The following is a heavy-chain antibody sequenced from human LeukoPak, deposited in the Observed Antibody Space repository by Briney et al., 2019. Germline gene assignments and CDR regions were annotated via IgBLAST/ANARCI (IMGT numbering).Heavy chain of an antibody. CDR1: GGSISSGGYY. CDR3: AILNYSSGWYGRVNY. Sequence: PSETLSLTCTVSGGSISSGGYYWSWIRQPPGKGLEWIGSIYYSGSTYYNPSLKSRVTISVDTSKNQFSLKLSSVTAADTAVYYCAILNYSSGWYGRVNYWGQGTLVTVSS. D-gene: IGHD6-19*01. CDR2: IYYSGST. J-gene: IGHJ4*02. V-gene: IGHV4-39*07.